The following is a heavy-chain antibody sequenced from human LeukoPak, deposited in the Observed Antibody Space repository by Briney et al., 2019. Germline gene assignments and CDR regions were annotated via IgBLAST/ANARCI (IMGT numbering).Heavy chain of an antibody. Sequence: GGSLRLSCAASGFTFSSYSMNWVRQAPGKGLEWVSSISSSSSYIYYADSVKGRFSISRDNAKNSLYLQMNSLRAEDTAVYYCARGKTTVTTWFDPWGQGTLVTVSS. CDR3: ARGKTTVTTWFDP. V-gene: IGHV3-21*01. D-gene: IGHD4-17*01. CDR1: GFTFSSYS. CDR2: ISSSSSYI. J-gene: IGHJ5*02.